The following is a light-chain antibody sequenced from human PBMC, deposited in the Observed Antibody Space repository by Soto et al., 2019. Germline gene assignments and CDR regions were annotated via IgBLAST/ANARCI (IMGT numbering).Light chain of an antibody. CDR3: HQYNSWTRGT. V-gene: IGKV4-1*01. J-gene: IGKJ3*01. CDR1: QSLLYISNNKKY. CDR2: GAS. Sequence: DIEMTQSPDSLVVSLGESATINCQSNQSLLYISNNKKYLAWSQQKPGQPPRLLLYGASTRATGIPVRFRCSGSGTEFTLTISSLQSVDSVVLYCHQYNSWTRGTFGPGTKIELK.